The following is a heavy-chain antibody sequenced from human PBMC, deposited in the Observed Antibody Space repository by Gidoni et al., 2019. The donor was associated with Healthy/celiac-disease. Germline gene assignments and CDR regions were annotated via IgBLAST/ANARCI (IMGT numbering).Heavy chain of an antibody. CDR1: GGSISSGGYS. V-gene: IGHV4-30-2*01. CDR3: ASTTDNYYDSSGYYPNWFDP. J-gene: IGHJ5*02. Sequence: QLQLQESGSGLVKPSQTLSLTCTVSGGSISSGGYSWSWIRQPPGKGLEWIGYIYHSGSTYYNPSLKSRVTISVDRSKNQFSLKLSSVTAADTAVYYCASTTDNYYDSSGYYPNWFDPWGQGTLVTVSS. D-gene: IGHD3-22*01. CDR2: IYHSGST.